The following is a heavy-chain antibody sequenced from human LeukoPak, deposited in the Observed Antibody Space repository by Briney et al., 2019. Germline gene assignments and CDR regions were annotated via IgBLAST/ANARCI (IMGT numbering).Heavy chain of an antibody. J-gene: IGHJ4*02. Sequence: SETLSLTCTVSGGSISSYYWSWIRQPPGKGLEWIGYIYYSGSTNYNPSLKSRVTISVDTSKNQFSLKLSSVTAADTAVYYCATGNSGWLGFDYWGQGTLVTVSS. CDR2: IYYSGST. CDR1: GGSISSYY. V-gene: IGHV4-59*01. D-gene: IGHD6-19*01. CDR3: ATGNSGWLGFDY.